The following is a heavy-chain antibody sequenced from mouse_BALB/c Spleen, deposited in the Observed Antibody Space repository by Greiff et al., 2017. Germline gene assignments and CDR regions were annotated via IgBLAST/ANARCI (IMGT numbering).Heavy chain of an antibody. CDR3: ARPGYGSSYRDFDY. Sequence: EVQVVESGAELVKPGASVKLSCTASGFNIKDTYMHWVKQRPEQGLEWIGRIDPANGNTKYDPKFQGKATITADTSSNTAYLQLSSLTSEDTAVYYCARPGYGSSYRDFDYWGQGTTLTVSS. J-gene: IGHJ2*01. V-gene: IGHV14-3*02. CDR1: GFNIKDTY. D-gene: IGHD1-1*01. CDR2: IDPANGNT.